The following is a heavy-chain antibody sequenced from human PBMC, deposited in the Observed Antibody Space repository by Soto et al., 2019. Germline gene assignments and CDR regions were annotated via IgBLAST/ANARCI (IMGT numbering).Heavy chain of an antibody. CDR1: GGSFSSYA. CDR3: ARGSFIAAAGTPLDY. V-gene: IGHV1-69*13. Sequence: GASVKVSRKASGGSFSSYAISWVRQAPGQGLEWMGGIIPIFGTANYAQKFQGRVTITADESTSTAYMELSSLRSEDTAVYYCARGSFIAAAGTPLDYWGQGTLVTVSS. D-gene: IGHD6-13*01. CDR2: IIPIFGTA. J-gene: IGHJ4*02.